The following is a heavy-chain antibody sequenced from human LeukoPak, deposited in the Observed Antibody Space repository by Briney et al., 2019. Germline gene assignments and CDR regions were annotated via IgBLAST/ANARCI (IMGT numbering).Heavy chain of an antibody. V-gene: IGHV1-2*02. CDR2: IDPNSGGT. J-gene: IGHJ4*02. Sequence: ASVKVSCKASGYTFTGYYMHWVRQAPGQGLEWMGWIDPNSGGTNYAQKFQGRVTMTRDTSITTAYMEMSRLRSDDTALYYCARSPHILTGENFDYWGQGTLVTVSS. CDR3: ARSPHILTGENFDY. CDR1: GYTFTGYY. D-gene: IGHD3-9*01.